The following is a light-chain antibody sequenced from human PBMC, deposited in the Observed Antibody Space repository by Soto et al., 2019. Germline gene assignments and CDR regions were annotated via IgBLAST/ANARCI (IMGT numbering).Light chain of an antibody. V-gene: IGKV1-9*01. CDR1: QGISRY. CDR3: QQLDSYPFT. Sequence: DIQLTQSPSFLSASVGDRVTITCRASQGISRYLAWYQQKTGKAPMLLNYAASILQSGFPSRFSGTGSGTEFPLTIIILQPKDCASDYFQQLDSYPFTFGPGTKVDIK. CDR2: AAS. J-gene: IGKJ3*01.